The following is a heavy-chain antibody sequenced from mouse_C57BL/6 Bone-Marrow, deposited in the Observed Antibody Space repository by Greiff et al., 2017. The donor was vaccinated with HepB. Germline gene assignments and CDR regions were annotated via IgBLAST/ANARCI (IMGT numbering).Heavy chain of an antibody. CDR1: GYTFTSYW. V-gene: IGHV1-69*01. D-gene: IGHD2-2*01. Sequence: QVQLQQPGAELVTPGASVKLSCKASGYTFTSYWMHWVKQRPGQGLEWIGEIDPSDSYTNYNQKFKGKSTLTVDKSSSTAYMQLSSLTSEDSAVYYCASTLWLRRGDYYAMDYWGQGTSVTVSS. CDR3: ASTLWLRRGDYYAMDY. CDR2: IDPSDSYT. J-gene: IGHJ4*01.